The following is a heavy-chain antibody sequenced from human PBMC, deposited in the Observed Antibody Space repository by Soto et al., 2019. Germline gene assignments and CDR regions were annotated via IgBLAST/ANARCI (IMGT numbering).Heavy chain of an antibody. CDR2: IYSGGST. CDR3: SWFSVVILHDAFDI. J-gene: IGHJ3*02. V-gene: IGHV3-53*01. D-gene: IGHD3-3*01. Sequence: QAGGSLRLSCAASGFTFSSNYMSWVRQAPGKGLEWVSVIYSGGSTYYADSVKGRFTISRDNAKNTLYLQMNSLRAEDTAVYYCSWFSVVILHDAFDIWGQGTMVTVSS. CDR1: GFTFSSNY.